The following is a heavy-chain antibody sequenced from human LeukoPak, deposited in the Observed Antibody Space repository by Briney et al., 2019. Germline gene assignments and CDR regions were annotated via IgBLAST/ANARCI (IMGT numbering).Heavy chain of an antibody. D-gene: IGHD2-15*01. CDR3: ARQDVVVVAATPDVFDY. V-gene: IGHV4-39*01. CDR1: GGSISSSSYH. Sequence: PSETLSLTGTVSGGSISSSSYHWGWIRQPPGKGLEWIGSIYYSGSTYYNPSLKSRVTISVDTSKNQFPLELSSVTAADRAVYYCARQDVVVVAATPDVFDYWGQGTLVTVSS. J-gene: IGHJ4*02. CDR2: IYYSGST.